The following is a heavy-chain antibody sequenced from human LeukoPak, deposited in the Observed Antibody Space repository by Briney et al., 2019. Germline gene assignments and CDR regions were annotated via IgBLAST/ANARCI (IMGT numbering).Heavy chain of an antibody. Sequence: GGSLRLSCAASGITFSGYLMHWGRQAPGKGLLWGSRISRDGSSAHYADSVRGRFTISRDNAKSTLYLQMNSLRVEDTAVYYCGGSSSYNWFDPWGQGTLVTVSS. D-gene: IGHD1-26*01. CDR2: ISRDGSSA. J-gene: IGHJ5*02. CDR3: GGSSSYNWFDP. V-gene: IGHV3-74*01. CDR1: GITFSGYL.